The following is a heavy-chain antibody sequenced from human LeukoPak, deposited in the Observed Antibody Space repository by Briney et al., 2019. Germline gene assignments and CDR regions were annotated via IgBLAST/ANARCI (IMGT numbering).Heavy chain of an antibody. CDR3: AKDKLAYCSGGSCYYFDY. CDR1: GFTFSSYA. J-gene: IGHJ4*02. V-gene: IGHV3-23*01. D-gene: IGHD2-15*01. CDR2: ISGSGGST. Sequence: GGSLRLSCAASGFTFSSYAMSWVRQAPGKGLEWVSAISGSGGSTYYADSVKGWFTISRDNSKNTLYLQMNSLRAEDTAVYYCAKDKLAYCSGGSCYYFDYWGQGTLVTVSS.